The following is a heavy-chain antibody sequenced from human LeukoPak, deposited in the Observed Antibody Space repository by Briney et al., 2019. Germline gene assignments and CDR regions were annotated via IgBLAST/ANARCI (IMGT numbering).Heavy chain of an antibody. J-gene: IGHJ4*02. CDR1: GITVSGKH. CDR3: ARTSDYRFEY. V-gene: IGHV3-53*01. D-gene: IGHD3-9*01. Sequence: GGSLRLSCAVSGITVSGKHMSWVRQAPGKGPEWVSITYGGGSTFFADSGKGRFTTSRDNSKNTVYLQMNTLRAEDTAVYYCARTSDYRFEYWGQGTLVTVSS. CDR2: TYGGGST.